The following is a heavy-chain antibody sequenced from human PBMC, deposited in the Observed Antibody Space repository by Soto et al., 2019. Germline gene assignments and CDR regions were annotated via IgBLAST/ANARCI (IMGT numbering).Heavy chain of an antibody. CDR3: TRTGYMYGYDY. CDR1: GFTFSSNW. CDR2: INTDGSNT. Sequence: GGSLRPSCAASGFTFSSNWMHWVRQAPGKGLMWVSRINTDGSNTAYADSVKGRFTISRDNAKNTLYLRMNSLRAEDTAVYYCTRTGYMYGYDYWGQGALVTVSS. V-gene: IGHV3-74*01. D-gene: IGHD5-18*01. J-gene: IGHJ4*02.